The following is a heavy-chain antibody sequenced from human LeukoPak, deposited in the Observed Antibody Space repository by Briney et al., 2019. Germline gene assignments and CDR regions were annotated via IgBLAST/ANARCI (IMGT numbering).Heavy chain of an antibody. CDR3: VRAPWYGKSDY. Sequence: PGGSLRLSCAASGFTFSSYWMHWVRQAPGKGLVWVSRINSDGSSTSYADSVKGRFTISRDNVKNSLNLQMTSLRAEDTAVYYCVRAPWYGKSDYWGQGTLVTVSS. V-gene: IGHV3-74*01. CDR1: GFTFSSYW. CDR2: INSDGSST. D-gene: IGHD6-13*01. J-gene: IGHJ4*02.